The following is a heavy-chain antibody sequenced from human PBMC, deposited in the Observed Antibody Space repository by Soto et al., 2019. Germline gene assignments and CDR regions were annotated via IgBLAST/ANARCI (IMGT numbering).Heavy chain of an antibody. CDR3: ARGGKRVSMIRGLDY. CDR1: GGSISGSSYY. D-gene: IGHD3-10*01. Sequence: QLQLQESGPGLVKPSETLSLTCTVSGGSISGSSYYWAWIRQPPGKGLEWIGSIYFSGTTYYNPSLKSRVTISADTSKSQFSLRLSSVTAADTALYYCARGGKRVSMIRGLDYWGQGTLVTASS. J-gene: IGHJ4*02. CDR2: IYFSGTT. V-gene: IGHV4-39*01.